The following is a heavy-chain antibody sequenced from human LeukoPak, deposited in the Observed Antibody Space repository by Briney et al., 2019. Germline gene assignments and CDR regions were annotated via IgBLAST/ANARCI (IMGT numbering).Heavy chain of an antibody. CDR3: AKPISGGLAVTADWFAP. Sequence: GGSLRLSCEASGFAFSFFAMSWLRQAPGKGLEWVSTINANSGTRSYAASVRGRFTISRDNSKNTLYLRLNTLRADDTAVYYCAKPISGGLAVTADWFAPWGQGTLVVVSS. J-gene: IGHJ5*01. CDR1: GFAFSFFA. V-gene: IGHV3-23*01. D-gene: IGHD6-19*01. CDR2: INANSGTR.